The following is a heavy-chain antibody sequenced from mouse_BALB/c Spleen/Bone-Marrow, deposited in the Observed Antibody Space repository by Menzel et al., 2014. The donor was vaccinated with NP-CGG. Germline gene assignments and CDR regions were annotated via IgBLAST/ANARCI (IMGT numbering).Heavy chain of an antibody. CDR3: ARKGYGNYHYYAMDY. J-gene: IGHJ4*01. CDR1: GYTFSKYW. V-gene: IGHV1-7*01. D-gene: IGHD2-1*01. CDR2: IYSSTGXT. Sequence: GQMPQPGAELAKTGGPVKMSRKASGYTFSKYWVHWVKQRPGQGLEWIGYIYSSTGXTEYNQKFKDKATLTADKSSSTAYMQLSSLTSEDSAVYYCARKGYGNYHYYAMDYWGQGTSVTVSS.